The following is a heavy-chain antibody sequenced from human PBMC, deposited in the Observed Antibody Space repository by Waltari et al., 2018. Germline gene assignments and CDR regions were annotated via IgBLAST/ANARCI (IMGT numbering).Heavy chain of an antibody. J-gene: IGHJ6*02. CDR2: ISGSGGRT. V-gene: IGHV3-23*01. CDR1: GFTFSSYA. Sequence: EVQLLESGGGLVQPGGSLRLSCAASGFTFSSYAMRWVRQAPGGGLEWGSAISGSGGRTYYADSVKGRFTISRDNSKNTLYLQMNSLRAEDTAVYYCAPRPRLAPYYYYGMDVWGQGTTVTVSS. CDR3: APRPRLAPYYYYGMDV.